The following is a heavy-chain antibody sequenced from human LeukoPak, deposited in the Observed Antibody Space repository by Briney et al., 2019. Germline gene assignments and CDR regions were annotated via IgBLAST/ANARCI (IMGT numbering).Heavy chain of an antibody. CDR1: GFTFSSYA. Sequence: GGSLRLXCAASGFTFSSYAMSWVRQAPGKGLEWVSVISGSGGSTYYADSVKGRFTISRDNSKNTLYLQMYSLRAEDTAVYYCAKDLSGESLWGQGTLVTVSS. D-gene: IGHD6-25*01. CDR3: AKDLSGESL. CDR2: ISGSGGST. J-gene: IGHJ4*02. V-gene: IGHV3-23*01.